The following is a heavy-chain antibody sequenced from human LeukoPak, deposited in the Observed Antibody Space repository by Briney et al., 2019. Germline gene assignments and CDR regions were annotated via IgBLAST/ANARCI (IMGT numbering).Heavy chain of an antibody. V-gene: IGHV3-23*01. CDR2: ISGSGGST. CDR3: AKSLWPYCGGDCYSVHPGSH. Sequence: GGSLRLSCAASGFTFSSYAMSWVRQAPGKGLEWVSAISGSGGSTYYADSVKGRFTISRDNSKNTLYLQMNSLRAEDTAVYFCAKSLWPYCGGDCYSVHPGSHWGQGTLVTVSS. J-gene: IGHJ1*01. D-gene: IGHD2-21*02. CDR1: GFTFSSYA.